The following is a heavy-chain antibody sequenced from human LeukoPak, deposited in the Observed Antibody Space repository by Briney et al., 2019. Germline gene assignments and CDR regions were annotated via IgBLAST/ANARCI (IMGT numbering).Heavy chain of an antibody. CDR2: ISYDGSNK. V-gene: IGHV3-30*18. D-gene: IGHD1-7*01. J-gene: IGHJ4*02. CDR1: GFTFSSYG. Sequence: GGSLRLSCAASGFTFSSYGMHWVRQAPGKGLEWVAVISYDGSNKYYADSVKGRFTISRDNSKNTLYLQMNSLRAEDTAVYYCAKGNQLRYWGQGTLVTVSS. CDR3: AKGNQLRY.